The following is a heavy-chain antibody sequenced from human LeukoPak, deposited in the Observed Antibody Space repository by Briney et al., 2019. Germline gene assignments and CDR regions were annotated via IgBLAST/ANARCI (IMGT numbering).Heavy chain of an antibody. CDR2: IYYSGST. V-gene: IGHV4-39*07. Sequence: SETPSLTCTVSGGSISSSSYYWGWIRQPPGKGLEWIGSIYYSGSTYYNPSLKSRVTISVDRSKNQFSLKLSSVTAEDTAVYYCTTDIVVVPAASRVDYWGQGTLVTVSS. D-gene: IGHD2-2*01. CDR3: TTDIVVVPAASRVDY. J-gene: IGHJ4*02. CDR1: GGSISSSSYY.